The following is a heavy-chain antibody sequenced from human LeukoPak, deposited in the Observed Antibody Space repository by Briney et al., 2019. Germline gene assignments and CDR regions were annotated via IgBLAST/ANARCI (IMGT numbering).Heavy chain of an antibody. D-gene: IGHD6-19*01. J-gene: IGHJ5*02. V-gene: IGHV1-2*02. Sequence: ASVKVSCKASGYTFTGHHMHWVRQAPGQGLEWMGWINPYSGDTNYAQKFQGRVTMTRDTAISTVYMELSGLHSDDTAVYYCTREGRQWLARGWFDPWGQGTLIIVSS. CDR3: TREGRQWLARGWFDP. CDR2: INPYSGDT. CDR1: GYTFTGHH.